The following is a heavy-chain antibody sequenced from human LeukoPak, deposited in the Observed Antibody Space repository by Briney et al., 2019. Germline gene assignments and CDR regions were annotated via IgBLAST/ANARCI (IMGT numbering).Heavy chain of an antibody. CDR1: GGSFSGYY. Sequence: SETLSLTCAVYGGSFSGYYWSWIRQPPGKGLEWIGSIYYSGSTYYNPSLKSRVTISVDTSKNQFSLKLSSVTAADTAVYYCARRADDSSGYASEYYFDYWGQGTLVTVSS. CDR2: IYYSGST. J-gene: IGHJ4*02. V-gene: IGHV4-34*01. CDR3: ARRADDSSGYASEYYFDY. D-gene: IGHD3-22*01.